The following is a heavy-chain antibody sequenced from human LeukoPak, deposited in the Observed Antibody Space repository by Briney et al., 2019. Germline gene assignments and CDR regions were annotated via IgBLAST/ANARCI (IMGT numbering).Heavy chain of an antibody. Sequence: SETLSLTCTVSGGSISSYYWSWIRQPPGKGLEWIGYIYYSGSTNYNPSLKSRVTISVDTSKNQFSLKLSSVTAADTAVYYCARVRSGSLWFGELFDWGQGTLVTVSS. CDR2: IYYSGST. D-gene: IGHD3-10*01. J-gene: IGHJ4*02. CDR1: GGSISSYY. CDR3: ARVRSGSLWFGELFD. V-gene: IGHV4-59*01.